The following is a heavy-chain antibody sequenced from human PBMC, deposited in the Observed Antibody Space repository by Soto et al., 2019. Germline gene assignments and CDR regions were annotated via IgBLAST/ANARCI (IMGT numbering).Heavy chain of an antibody. CDR1: GGSISSYY. V-gene: IGHV4-59*01. CDR2: VYYSGST. J-gene: IGHJ6*02. D-gene: IGHD3-16*01. Sequence: QVQLQESGPGLVKPSETLSLTCTVSGGSISSYYWCWIRQPPGKRLEWIGYVYYSGSTHYNPSLKNRFAISADTSKYHYTLKLSSVTAADAAVYYCASVLGSLSKHPLYYYGGMDVWGQGTTVTGSS. CDR3: ASVLGSLSKHPLYYYGGMDV.